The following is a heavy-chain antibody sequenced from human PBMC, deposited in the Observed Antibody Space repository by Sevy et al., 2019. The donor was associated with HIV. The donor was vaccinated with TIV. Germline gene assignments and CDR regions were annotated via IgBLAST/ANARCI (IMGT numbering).Heavy chain of an antibody. J-gene: IGHJ4*02. D-gene: IGHD5-12*01. CDR2: IYYSGFT. CDR3: ARGIVAYYFDY. CDR1: GDSISNYY. V-gene: IGHV4-59*01. Sequence: SETLSLTCTVSGDSISNYYWSWIRQPPGKGLEWIGYIYYSGFTNYNPSLKSRVTISVDTSKNQCSLKLSSVTAADTAVYYCARGIVAYYFDYWGQGTLVTVSS.